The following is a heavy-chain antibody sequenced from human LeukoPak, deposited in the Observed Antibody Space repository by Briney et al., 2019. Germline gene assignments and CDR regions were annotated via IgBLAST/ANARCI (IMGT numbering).Heavy chain of an antibody. Sequence: GGSLRLSCAASGFTFSGYGMHWVRQAPGKGLEWVAVIWFDGSKKNYADSVKGRFTISRDNSKKTVYLQMNSLRAEDTAVYYCVKDYGNNEGHDYWGQGTLVTVSS. CDR1: GFTFSGYG. CDR3: VKDYGNNEGHDY. J-gene: IGHJ4*02. CDR2: IWFDGSKK. V-gene: IGHV3-33*06. D-gene: IGHD2/OR15-2a*01.